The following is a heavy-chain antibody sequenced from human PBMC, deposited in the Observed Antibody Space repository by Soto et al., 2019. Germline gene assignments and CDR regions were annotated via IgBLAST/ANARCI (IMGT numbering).Heavy chain of an antibody. CDR1: GGSISSYY. D-gene: IGHD3-10*02. Sequence: SETLSLTCTVSGGSISSYYWSWIRQPPGKGLEWIGYIYYSGSTNYNPSLKSRVTISVDTSKNQFSLKLSSVTAADTAVYYCARHDGKEPGNDDYVRGVTDYWGQGTLVTVSS. CDR2: IYYSGST. CDR3: ARHDGKEPGNDDYVRGVTDY. J-gene: IGHJ4*02. V-gene: IGHV4-59*08.